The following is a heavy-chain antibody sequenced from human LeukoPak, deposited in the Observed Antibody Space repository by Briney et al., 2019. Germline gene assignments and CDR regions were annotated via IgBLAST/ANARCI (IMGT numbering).Heavy chain of an antibody. CDR1: GGTSSSYA. V-gene: IGHV1-69*05. CDR3: AREGVRQQIVLDY. Sequence: SVKVSCKASGGTSSSYAISWVRQAPGQGLEWMGGIIPIFGTANYAQKLQGRVTITTDESTSTAYMELSSLRSEDTAVYYCAREGVRQQIVLDYWGQGTLVTVSS. CDR2: IIPIFGTA. D-gene: IGHD6-6*01. J-gene: IGHJ4*02.